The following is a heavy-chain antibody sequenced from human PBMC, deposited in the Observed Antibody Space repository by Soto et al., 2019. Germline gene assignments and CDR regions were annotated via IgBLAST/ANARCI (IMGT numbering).Heavy chain of an antibody. J-gene: IGHJ5*02. CDR2: IYHIGST. Sequence: PSETLSLTCAVSGGSISSGCYSWSWIRQPPGKGLEWIGYIYHIGSTYYNPSLKSRVTISVDRSKNQFSLKLSSVTAADTAVYYCARVPTHNWFDPGGQGTLVTVSS. CDR3: ARVPTHNWFDP. V-gene: IGHV4-30-2*01. CDR1: GGSISSGCYS.